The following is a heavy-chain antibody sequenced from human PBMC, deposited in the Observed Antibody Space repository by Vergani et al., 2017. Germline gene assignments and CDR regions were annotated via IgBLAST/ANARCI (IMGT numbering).Heavy chain of an antibody. Sequence: QVQLVQSGAEVKKPGASVKVSCKASGYTFTSYDINWVRQATGQGLEWMGWMNPNSGNTGYAQKFQGRVTMTRNTSISTAYMELSSLRSEDTAVYYCARGSLLVPAPRIWGVGRYSYYYMDVWGKGSTVTVSS. CDR2: MNPNSGNT. CDR1: GYTFTSYD. CDR3: ARGSLLVPAPRIWGVGRYSYYYMDV. D-gene: IGHD2-2*01. J-gene: IGHJ6*03. V-gene: IGHV1-8*01.